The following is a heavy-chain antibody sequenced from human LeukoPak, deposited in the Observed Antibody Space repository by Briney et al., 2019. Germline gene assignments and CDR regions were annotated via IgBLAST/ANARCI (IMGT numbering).Heavy chain of an antibody. D-gene: IGHD5-18*01. CDR3: AKEALQSLRYSYISNFDC. Sequence: GGSLRLSCAASGFTFRAYAMSWVRQAPGKGLEWVSGISASGDTTYYADSVKGRFTIPRDNSENTIYLQMNTLRAEDTAVYFCAKEALQSLRYSYISNFDCWGQGTLVTVSS. J-gene: IGHJ4*02. V-gene: IGHV3-23*01. CDR1: GFTFRAYA. CDR2: ISASGDTT.